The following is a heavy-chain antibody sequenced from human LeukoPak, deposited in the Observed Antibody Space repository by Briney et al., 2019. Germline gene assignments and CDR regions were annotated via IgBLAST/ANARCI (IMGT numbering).Heavy chain of an antibody. D-gene: IGHD6-19*01. V-gene: IGHV1-58*01. CDR1: GFTFTSSA. Sequence: SVTVSCKASGFTFTSSAVQWVRQARGQRLEWIGWIVVGSGNTNYAQKFQERVTITRDMSTSTAYMELSSLRSEDTAVYYCAADPPSSGWGRDAFDIWGQGTMVTVSP. CDR2: IVVGSGNT. CDR3: AADPPSSGWGRDAFDI. J-gene: IGHJ3*02.